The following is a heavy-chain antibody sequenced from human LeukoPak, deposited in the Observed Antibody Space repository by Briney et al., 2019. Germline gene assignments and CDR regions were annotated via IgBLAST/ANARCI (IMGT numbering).Heavy chain of an antibody. D-gene: IGHD3-10*01. CDR1: GFTFTTYY. J-gene: IGHJ6*02. CDR2: ISTTSSYT. CDR3: ARENTYGSGTYYYYGIDV. Sequence: GGSLRLSCAASGFTFTTYYMRWIRQAPGKGLEWVSYISTTSSYTNYADSVKGRFTISRDNAKNSVFLQMNSLRAEDTAVYYCARENTYGSGTYYYYGIDVWGQGTTVTVSS. V-gene: IGHV3-11*05.